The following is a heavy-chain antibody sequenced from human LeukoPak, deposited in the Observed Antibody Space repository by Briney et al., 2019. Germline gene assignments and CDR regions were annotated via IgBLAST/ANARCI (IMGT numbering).Heavy chain of an antibody. V-gene: IGHV1-24*01. CDR2: FDPEDGET. Sequence: ASVKVSCKVSGYTLTELSMHWVRQAPGKGLEWMGGFDPEDGETIYAQKFQGRVTMTEDTSTDTAYMELSSLRSEDTAVYYCATLNYYGSGSFDYWGQRTLVTVSS. CDR3: ATLNYYGSGSFDY. J-gene: IGHJ4*02. D-gene: IGHD3-10*01. CDR1: GYTLTELS.